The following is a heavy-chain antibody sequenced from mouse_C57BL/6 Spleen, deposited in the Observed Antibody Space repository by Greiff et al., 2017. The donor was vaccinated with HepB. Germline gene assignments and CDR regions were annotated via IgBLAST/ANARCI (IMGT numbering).Heavy chain of an antibody. CDR1: GFNIKDDY. J-gene: IGHJ2*01. Sequence: VQLQQSGAELVRPGASVKLSCTASGFNIKDDYMHWVKQRPEQGLEWIGWIDPENGDTEYASKFQGKATITADTSSNTAYLQLSSLTSEDTAVYYCTKGTGGYWGQGTTLTVSS. D-gene: IGHD2-14*01. CDR3: TKGTGGY. CDR2: IDPENGDT. V-gene: IGHV14-4*01.